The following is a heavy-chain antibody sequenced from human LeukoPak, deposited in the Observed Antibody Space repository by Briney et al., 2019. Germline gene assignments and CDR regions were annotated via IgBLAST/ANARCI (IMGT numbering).Heavy chain of an antibody. J-gene: IGHJ4*02. D-gene: IGHD4-17*01. CDR2: ISWNSGSI. CDR3: ARDSAYYGDYVGTRGEHFDY. CDR1: GFTFDDYA. V-gene: IGHV3-9*01. Sequence: PGGSLRLSCAASGFTFDDYAMHWVRQAPGKGLEWVSGISWNSGSIGYADSVKGRFTISRDNSKNTLYLQMNSLRAEDTAVYYCARDSAYYGDYVGTRGEHFDYWGQGTLVTVSS.